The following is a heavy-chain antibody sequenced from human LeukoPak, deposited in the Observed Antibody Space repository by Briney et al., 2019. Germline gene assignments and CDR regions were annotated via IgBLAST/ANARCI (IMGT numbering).Heavy chain of an antibody. D-gene: IGHD2-8*01. CDR3: ARHYVFVYGGSSFDY. Sequence: PSETLSLTCTVSGGSISGYYWSWIRQPPGKGLEWIGYIYYSRSTNYNPSLKSRVTISVDTSKNQFSLKLSSVTAADTAVYYCARHYVFVYGGSSFDYWGQGTLVTVSS. J-gene: IGHJ4*02. CDR1: GGSISGYY. CDR2: IYYSRST. V-gene: IGHV4-59*08.